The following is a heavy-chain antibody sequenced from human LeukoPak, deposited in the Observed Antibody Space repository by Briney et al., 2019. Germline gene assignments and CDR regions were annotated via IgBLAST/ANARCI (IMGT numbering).Heavy chain of an antibody. CDR3: ARGPPNWGYDY. Sequence: GASVNVSCTASGYTFTSYDFSWVRQATGQRPEWMGWMSPNSGDTGYAQKFQDRVTMTRNTSISTAYMELSSLRSDDTAVYYCARGPPNWGYDYWGPGTLVTVSS. CDR2: MSPNSGDT. CDR1: GYTFTSYD. J-gene: IGHJ4*02. V-gene: IGHV1-8*01. D-gene: IGHD7-27*01.